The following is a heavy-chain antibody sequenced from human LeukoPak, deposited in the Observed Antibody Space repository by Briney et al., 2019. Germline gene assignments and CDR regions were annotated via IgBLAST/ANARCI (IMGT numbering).Heavy chain of an antibody. CDR2: IYHSGST. Sequence: PSETLSLTCTVSGYSISSGYYWGWIRQPPGKGLEWIGSIYHSGSTYYNPSLKSRVTISVDTSKNQFSLKLSSVTAADTAVYYCARDDSRTDAFDIWGQGTMVTVSS. J-gene: IGHJ3*02. D-gene: IGHD3-22*01. V-gene: IGHV4-38-2*02. CDR3: ARDDSRTDAFDI. CDR1: GYSISSGYY.